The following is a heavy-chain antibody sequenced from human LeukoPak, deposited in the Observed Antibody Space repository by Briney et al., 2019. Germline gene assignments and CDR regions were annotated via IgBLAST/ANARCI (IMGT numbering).Heavy chain of an antibody. J-gene: IGHJ3*02. V-gene: IGHV5-51*01. CDR3: ASRLQPQYCSGGSCYEPDDAFDI. CDR2: IYPGDSDT. CDR1: GYSFTNYW. D-gene: IGHD2-15*01. Sequence: RGESLKISCKGSGYSFTNYWIGWVRQMPGKGLEWMGIIYPGDSDTRYSPSFQGQVTISADKSISTAYLQWSSLKASDTAMYYCASRLQPQYCSGGSCYEPDDAFDIWGQGTMVTVSS.